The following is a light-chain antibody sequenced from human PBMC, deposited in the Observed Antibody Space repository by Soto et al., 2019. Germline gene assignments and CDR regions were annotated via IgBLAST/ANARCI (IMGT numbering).Light chain of an antibody. J-gene: IGKJ3*01. CDR1: QGIRDY. CDR3: QKHNSTPFT. Sequence: DIQMTQSPSSLSASVGDRVTITCRASQGIRDYLAWYQQKPRKVPKHLSYAAYTLQSGVPSRFSGSGSGTDFPLTISSLQPEDITNYYCQKHNSTPFTFGPGTKVDI. V-gene: IGKV1-27*01. CDR2: AAY.